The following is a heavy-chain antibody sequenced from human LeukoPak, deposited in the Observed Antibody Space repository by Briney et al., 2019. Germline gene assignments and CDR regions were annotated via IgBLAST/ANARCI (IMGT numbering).Heavy chain of an antibody. CDR1: GGSFSGYY. J-gene: IGHJ4*02. V-gene: IGHV4-34*01. D-gene: IGHD3-22*01. Sequence: PSETLSLTCAVYGGSFSGYYWSWIRQPPGKGLEWIGSIYYSGSTYYNPSLKSRVTISVDTSKNQFSLKLSSVTAADTAVYYCAREDSSGYYVVDYWGQGTLVTVSS. CDR3: AREDSSGYYVVDY. CDR2: IYYSGST.